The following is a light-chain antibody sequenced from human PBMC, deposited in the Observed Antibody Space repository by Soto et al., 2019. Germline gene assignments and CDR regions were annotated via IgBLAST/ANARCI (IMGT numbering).Light chain of an antibody. CDR1: QRISTW. CDR2: DAS. J-gene: IGKJ2*01. CDR3: QQYNIYSPYP. V-gene: IGKV1-5*01. Sequence: DIQMTQSPSTLSASVGDRVTITCRASQRISTWLAWYQQKPGKVPRLLIYDASSLESGVPSRFSGSGSGTEFTLTISSLQPDDFATYYCQQYNIYSPYPLGQGTNLEI.